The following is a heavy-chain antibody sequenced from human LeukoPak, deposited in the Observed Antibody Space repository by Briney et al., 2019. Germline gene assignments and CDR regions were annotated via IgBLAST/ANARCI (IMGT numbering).Heavy chain of an antibody. J-gene: IGHJ4*02. D-gene: IGHD3-22*01. CDR1: GFTFVDYA. CDR2: ISWNSGSI. Sequence: TGGSLGLSCAASGFTFVDYAMPWVRQAPGRGREWVSGISWNSGSIGYADSVKGRFTISRDNAKNSLYLQMNSLRAEDTALYYCAKDSIRYDSSGYYFDYWGQGTLVTVSS. V-gene: IGHV3-9*01. CDR3: AKDSIRYDSSGYYFDY.